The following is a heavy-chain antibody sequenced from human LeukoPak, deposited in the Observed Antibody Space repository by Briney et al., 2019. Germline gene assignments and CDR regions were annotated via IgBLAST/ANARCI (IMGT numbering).Heavy chain of an antibody. V-gene: IGHV3-30*02. CDR1: GFTFSSYG. Sequence: GGSLRLSCAASGFTFSSYGMHWVRQAPGKGLEWVAFIRYDGSNKYYADSVKGRFTISRDNSKNTLYLQMNSLRAEDTAVYYCAKDFIWFGELLNYYFDYWGQGTLVTVSS. CDR2: IRYDGSNK. J-gene: IGHJ4*02. CDR3: AKDFIWFGELLNYYFDY. D-gene: IGHD3-10*01.